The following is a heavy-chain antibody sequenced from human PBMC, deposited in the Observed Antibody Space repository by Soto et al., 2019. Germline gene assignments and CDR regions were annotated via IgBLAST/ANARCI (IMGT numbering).Heavy chain of an antibody. CDR1: GFSFSDYA. CDR3: AKRVYGDYVWFDY. Sequence: EVQLLESGGGLVQPGGSLRLSCAASGFSFSDYAMSWVRQAPGKGLEWVSIISGAAGSTTYADSVKGRFTISRVKSKNTVYLQMNSHRAEDTAVYYCAKRVYGDYVWFDYWGQGTLVTVSS. V-gene: IGHV3-23*01. CDR2: ISGAAGST. J-gene: IGHJ4*02. D-gene: IGHD4-17*01.